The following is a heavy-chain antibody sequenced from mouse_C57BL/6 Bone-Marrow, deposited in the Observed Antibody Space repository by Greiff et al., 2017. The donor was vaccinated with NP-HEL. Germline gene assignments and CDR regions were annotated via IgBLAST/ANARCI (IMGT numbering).Heavy chain of an antibody. CDR3: ARERTGPYFDY. CDR2: IDPSDSYT. D-gene: IGHD4-1*01. V-gene: IGHV1-50*01. J-gene: IGHJ2*01. Sequence: QVQLQQPGAELVKPGASVKLSCKASGYTFTSYWMQWVKQRPGQGLEWIGEIDPSDSYTNYNQKFKGKATLTGDTSSSTAYMPLSSLTSEDSAVYYCARERTGPYFDYGGQGTTLTVSS. CDR1: GYTFTSYW.